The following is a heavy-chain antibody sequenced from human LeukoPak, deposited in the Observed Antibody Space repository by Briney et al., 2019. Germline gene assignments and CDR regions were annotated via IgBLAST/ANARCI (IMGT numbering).Heavy chain of an antibody. J-gene: IGHJ4*02. CDR3: AKAETIAAALD. CDR1: GFIFSSYG. CDR2: ISYDGSNK. Sequence: PGRSLRLSCAASGFIFSSYGMHWVRQAPGKGLEWVAVISYDGSNKYYADSVKGRFTISRDNSKNTLYLQMNSLRAEDTAVYYCAKAETIAAALDWGQGTLVTVSS. V-gene: IGHV3-30*18. D-gene: IGHD6-13*01.